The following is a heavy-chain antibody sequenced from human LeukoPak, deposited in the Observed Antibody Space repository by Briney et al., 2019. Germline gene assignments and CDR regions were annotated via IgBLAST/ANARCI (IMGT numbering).Heavy chain of an antibody. CDR2: ISGSGGST. V-gene: IGHV3-23*01. J-gene: IGHJ4*02. D-gene: IGHD5-18*01. CDR3: AREGSSNGFYYFDF. Sequence: GGSLRLSCAASGFTFSNYGMSWVRQAPGKGLEWVSAISGSGGSTNYADSVRGRFTISRDNSKNTLFLHMNSLRAEDTAVYYCAREGSSNGFYYFDFWGQGTLVTVSS. CDR1: GFTFSNYG.